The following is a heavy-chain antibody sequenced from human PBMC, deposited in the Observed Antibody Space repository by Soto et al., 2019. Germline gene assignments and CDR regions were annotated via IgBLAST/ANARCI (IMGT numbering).Heavy chain of an antibody. D-gene: IGHD3-16*01. CDR1: GFTFSSYA. CDR2: ISGSGGST. Sequence: GGSLRLSCAASGFTFSSYAMSWVRQAPGKGLEWVSAISGSGGSTYYADSVKGRFTISRDNSKNTLYLQMNSLRAEDTAVYYCAVCLGGYYYYGMDVWGQGTTVTVSS. CDR3: AVCLGGYYYYGMDV. V-gene: IGHV3-23*01. J-gene: IGHJ6*02.